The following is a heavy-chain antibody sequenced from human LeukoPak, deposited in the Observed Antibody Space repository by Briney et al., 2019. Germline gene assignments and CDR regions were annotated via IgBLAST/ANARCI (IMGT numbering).Heavy chain of an antibody. CDR3: AREVYPSEQNVYYYYMDV. CDR1: GFTVSDNY. V-gene: IGHV3-53*01. D-gene: IGHD5/OR15-5a*01. J-gene: IGHJ6*03. Sequence: GGSLRLSCAASGFTVSDNYMSWVRQAPGKGLEWVSIIYSGGTPYYADSVKGRFTISRDSSKNTLYLQMNSLRAEDTAVYYCAREVYPSEQNVYYYYMDVWGKGTTVTVSS. CDR2: IYSGGTP.